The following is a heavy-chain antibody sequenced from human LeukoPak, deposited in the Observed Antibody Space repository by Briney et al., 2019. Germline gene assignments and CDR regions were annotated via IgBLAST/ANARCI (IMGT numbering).Heavy chain of an antibody. Sequence: SVKVSCKASGGTFSSYAITWVRQAPGQGLEWMGGIIPIFGTANYAQKFQGRVTITTDESTSTAYMELSSLRSEDTAVYYCARDLTAADYYYMDVWGKGTTVTVSS. CDR3: ARDLTAADYYYMDV. CDR1: GGTFSSYA. V-gene: IGHV1-69*05. CDR2: IIPIFGTA. J-gene: IGHJ6*03. D-gene: IGHD6-13*01.